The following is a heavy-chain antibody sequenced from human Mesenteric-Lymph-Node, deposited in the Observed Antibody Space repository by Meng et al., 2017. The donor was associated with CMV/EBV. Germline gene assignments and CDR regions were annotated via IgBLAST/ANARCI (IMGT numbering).Heavy chain of an antibody. CDR1: GFTFSSYS. V-gene: IGHV3-21*04. J-gene: IGHJ4*02. Sequence: GESLKISCAASGFTFSSYSMNWVRQAPGKGLEWVSSISSSSSYIYYADSVKGRFTISRDNSKNTLSLQMNSLRAEDTAVYYCAKDRRFGELIPTTLEYWGQGTLVTVSS. CDR3: AKDRRFGELIPTTLEY. CDR2: ISSSSSYI. D-gene: IGHD3-10*01.